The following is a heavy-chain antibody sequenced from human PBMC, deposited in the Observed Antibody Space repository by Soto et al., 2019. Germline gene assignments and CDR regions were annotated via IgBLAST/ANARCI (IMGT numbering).Heavy chain of an antibody. Sequence: QVQLQESGPGLVKPSQTLSLTCTVSGGSISSGGYYWSWIRQHPGKGLEWIGYIYYSGSTYYNPSLKSRVTXPXXTSKNQFSLKLSSVTAADTAVYWCARGYYGSGNYPPLGMDVWGQGTTVTVSS. CDR2: IYYSGST. V-gene: IGHV4-31*03. CDR3: ARGYYGSGNYPPLGMDV. D-gene: IGHD3-10*01. J-gene: IGHJ6*02. CDR1: GGSISSGGYY.